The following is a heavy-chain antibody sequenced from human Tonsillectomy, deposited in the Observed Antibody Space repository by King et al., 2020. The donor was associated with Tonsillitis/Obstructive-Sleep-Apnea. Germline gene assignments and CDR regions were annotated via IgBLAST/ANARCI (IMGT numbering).Heavy chain of an antibody. CDR2: IWYDGTNK. CDR3: VRDLNGGGPDY. V-gene: IGHV3-33*01. Sequence: VQLVESGGGVVQPGRSLRLSCAASGFIFNSHGMHWVRQAPGKGLEWVAVIWYDGTNKYYGDSVKGRFTISRDNSENTLYLHMNSLRAEDTAVYYCVRDLNGGGPDYSGQGTLVTVSS. CDR1: GFIFNSHG. D-gene: IGHD4-23*01. J-gene: IGHJ4*02.